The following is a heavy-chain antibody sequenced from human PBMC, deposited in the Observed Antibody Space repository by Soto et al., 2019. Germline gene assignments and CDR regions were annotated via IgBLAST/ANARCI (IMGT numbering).Heavy chain of an antibody. CDR2: ISYDGSNK. CDR3: AREGRYSYGSEGYYGMDV. D-gene: IGHD5-18*01. Sequence: PGGSLRLSCAAPGFTFSSYAMHWVRQAPGKGLEWVAVISYDGSNKYYADSVKGRFTISRDNSKNTLYLQMNSLRAEDTAVYYCAREGRYSYGSEGYYGMDVWGQGTTVTVSS. J-gene: IGHJ6*02. V-gene: IGHV3-30-3*01. CDR1: GFTFSSYA.